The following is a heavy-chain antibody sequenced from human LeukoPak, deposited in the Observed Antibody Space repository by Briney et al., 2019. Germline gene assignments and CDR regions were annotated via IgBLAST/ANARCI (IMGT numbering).Heavy chain of an antibody. D-gene: IGHD3-9*01. CDR1: GFIFSSYG. J-gene: IGHJ4*02. Sequence: GGSLRLSCAASGFIFSSYGMHWVRQAPGKGLEWVTFIRYDAINEYYADSVKGRFTISRDNSKNTLYLQMNSLRAEDTAVYYCAKDRDWASGAGTDFDYWGQGTLVTVSS. V-gene: IGHV3-30*02. CDR2: IRYDAINE. CDR3: AKDRDWASGAGTDFDY.